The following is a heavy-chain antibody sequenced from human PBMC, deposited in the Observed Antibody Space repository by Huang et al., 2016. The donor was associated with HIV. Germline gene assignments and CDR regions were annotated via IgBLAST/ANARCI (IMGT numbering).Heavy chain of an antibody. CDR2: ISASSGET. Sequence: QIQLMQSGPELKQPGASVKVSCKASGYTFTSYGITWVRQAPGQGPEWMGWISASSGETEDAQKFQGRVTWTTDTSTNIAYMELRSLRSDDTAKYYCARDPKYHRIGYYRQRRGIDIWGQGTMVIVSS. CDR3: ARDPKYHRIGYYRQRRGIDI. D-gene: IGHD3-22*01. CDR1: GYTFTSYG. V-gene: IGHV1-18*01. J-gene: IGHJ3*02.